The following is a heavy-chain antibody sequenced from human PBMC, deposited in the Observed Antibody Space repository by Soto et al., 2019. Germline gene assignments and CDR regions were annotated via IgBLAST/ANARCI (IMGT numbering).Heavy chain of an antibody. CDR1: GFTFSSYA. Sequence: PGGSLRLSCAASGFTFSSYAMSWVRQAPGKGLEWVSAISGGGGSTYYADSVKGRFTISGDNSKNTLYLQMNSLRAEDTAVYYCAKDYTVTTTPYYFDYWGQGTLVTVSS. D-gene: IGHD4-4*01. CDR3: AKDYTVTTTPYYFDY. J-gene: IGHJ4*02. V-gene: IGHV3-23*01. CDR2: ISGGGGST.